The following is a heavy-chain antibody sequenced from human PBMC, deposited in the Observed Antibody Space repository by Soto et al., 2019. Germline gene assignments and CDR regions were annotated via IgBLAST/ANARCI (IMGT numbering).Heavy chain of an antibody. CDR1: GYTFTSYG. J-gene: IGHJ3*02. D-gene: IGHD2-15*01. Sequence: ASVKVSCKASGYTFTSYGISWVRQAPGQGLEWMGWISAYNGNTNYAQKLQGRVTMTTDTSTSTAYMELRSLRSDDTAVYYCARDEGYCSGGSCYEWSAFDIWGQGTMVTVSS. CDR2: ISAYNGNT. V-gene: IGHV1-18*01. CDR3: ARDEGYCSGGSCYEWSAFDI.